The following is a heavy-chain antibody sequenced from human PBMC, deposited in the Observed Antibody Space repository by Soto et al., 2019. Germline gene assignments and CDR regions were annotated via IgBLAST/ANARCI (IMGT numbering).Heavy chain of an antibody. CDR3: ANPGKSDFDY. Sequence: PGGSLRLSCAASGFTFSSYGMHWVRQAPGKGLEWVAVISYDGSNKYYADSVKGRFTISRDNSKNTLYLQMNSLRAEDTAVYYCANPGKSDFDYWGQGTLVTVSP. CDR2: ISYDGSNK. V-gene: IGHV3-30*18. CDR1: GFTFSSYG. J-gene: IGHJ4*02.